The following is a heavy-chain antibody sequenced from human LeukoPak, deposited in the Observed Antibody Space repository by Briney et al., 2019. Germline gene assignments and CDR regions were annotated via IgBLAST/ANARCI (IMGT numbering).Heavy chain of an antibody. CDR1: GFTFSSYA. Sequence: PGGSLRLSCAASGFTFSSYAMSWVRLAPGKGLDWVSAISGSGGATYHADSVKGHFTISRDNSKNTLYLQMNSLRAEDTAVYYCAKDTGDSYGTFDHWGQGTLVTVSS. CDR3: AKDTGDSYGTFDH. V-gene: IGHV3-23*01. D-gene: IGHD5-18*01. J-gene: IGHJ4*02. CDR2: ISGSGGAT.